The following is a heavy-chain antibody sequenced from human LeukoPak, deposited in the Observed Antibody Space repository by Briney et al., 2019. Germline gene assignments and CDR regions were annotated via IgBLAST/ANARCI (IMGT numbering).Heavy chain of an antibody. D-gene: IGHD3-10*01. Sequence: GGSLRLSCVASGFTFRNCGMTWVRQAPGKGLEWVSTISGSDDGTYYADSVRGRFTISRDNSKNILYLQMKALRDEDTATYYCAKRGPIYSSTPGNYFDYWGQGTLVTVSS. J-gene: IGHJ4*02. CDR2: ISGSDDGT. CDR1: GFTFRNCG. CDR3: AKRGPIYSSTPGNYFDY. V-gene: IGHV3-23*01.